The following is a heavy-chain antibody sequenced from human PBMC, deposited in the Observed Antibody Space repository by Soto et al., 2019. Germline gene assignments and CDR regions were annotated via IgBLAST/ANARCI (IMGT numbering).Heavy chain of an antibody. CDR1: GFTFSSYA. J-gene: IGHJ6*02. CDR2: ISGSGGST. CDR3: AQSGDYYYYYGMDV. Sequence: GGSLRLSCAASGFTFSSYAMSWVRQAPGKGLEWVSAISGSGGSTYYADSVKGRFTISRDNSKNTLYLQMNSLRAEDTAVYYCAQSGDYYYYYGMDVWGQGTTVTVSS. V-gene: IGHV3-23*01. D-gene: IGHD3-10*01.